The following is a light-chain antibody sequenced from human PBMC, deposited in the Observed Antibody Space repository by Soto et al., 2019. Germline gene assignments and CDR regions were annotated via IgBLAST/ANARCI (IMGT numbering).Light chain of an antibody. Sequence: QSALTQPRSVSGSPGQSVTISCTGTSSDVGGYNHVSWYQQLPGKAPKFLIYNVTKRPSGVPDRFSASMSGNTASLSISGLQAEDEANYYCCSYAGSYTFVFGGGTKLTVL. J-gene: IGLJ2*01. V-gene: IGLV2-11*01. CDR3: CSYAGSYTFV. CDR2: NVT. CDR1: SSDVGGYNH.